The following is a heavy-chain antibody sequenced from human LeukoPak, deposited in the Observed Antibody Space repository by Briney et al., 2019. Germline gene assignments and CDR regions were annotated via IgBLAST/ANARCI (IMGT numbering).Heavy chain of an antibody. Sequence: PSETLSLTCTVYGDPLCSHQWGWIRQPPGKGLEWIGHIYYSGSTNYNPSLKSRVTISADTSKNQFSLKLGSVTAADTAMYDCARVIAVAGGVPPRYFDYWGQGTLVTVSS. J-gene: IGHJ4*02. CDR3: ARVIAVAGGVPPRYFDY. D-gene: IGHD6-19*01. CDR1: GDPLCSHQ. V-gene: IGHV4-59*11. CDR2: IYYSGST.